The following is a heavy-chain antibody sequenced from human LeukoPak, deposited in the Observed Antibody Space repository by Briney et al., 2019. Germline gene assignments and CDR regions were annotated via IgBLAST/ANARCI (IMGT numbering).Heavy chain of an antibody. V-gene: IGHV4-38-2*02. J-gene: IGHJ3*02. CDR2: IYHSGST. D-gene: IGHD4-17*01. CDR1: GYSISSGYY. CDR3: ARVRVTTSDDAFDI. Sequence: PSETLSLTCTVSGYSISSGYYWGWIRQPPGKGLEWIGGIYHSGSTYYNPSLKSRVTISVDTSKNQFSLKLSSVTAADTAVYYCARVRVTTSDDAFDIWGQGTMVTVSS.